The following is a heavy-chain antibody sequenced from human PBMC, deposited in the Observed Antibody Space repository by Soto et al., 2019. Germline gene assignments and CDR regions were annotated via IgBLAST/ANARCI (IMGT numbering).Heavy chain of an antibody. CDR3: AREKKGIAVAGTMDV. Sequence: RASVKVSCKASGYTFTSYGISWVRQAPGQGLEWMGWISAYNGNTNYAQKLQGRVTMTTDTSTSTAYMELRSLRSDDTAVYYCAREKKGIAVAGTMDVWGQGTTVTVSS. D-gene: IGHD6-19*01. CDR2: ISAYNGNT. J-gene: IGHJ6*02. V-gene: IGHV1-18*01. CDR1: GYTFTSYG.